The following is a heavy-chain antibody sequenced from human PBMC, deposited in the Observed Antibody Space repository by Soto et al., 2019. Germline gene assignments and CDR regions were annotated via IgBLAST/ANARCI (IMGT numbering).Heavy chain of an antibody. Sequence: GSLRLSCAASGFIFSTYAMNWVRQAPGEGLEWVSAISSNSDTTFYAESVRGRFTISRDNSVNTLYLQMSRLGTEDTAVYYCAHPRGYGVFDAVDIWGQGTMVTVSS. J-gene: IGHJ3*02. D-gene: IGHD4-17*01. CDR2: ISSNSDTT. V-gene: IGHV3-23*01. CDR3: AHPRGYGVFDAVDI. CDR1: GFIFSTYA.